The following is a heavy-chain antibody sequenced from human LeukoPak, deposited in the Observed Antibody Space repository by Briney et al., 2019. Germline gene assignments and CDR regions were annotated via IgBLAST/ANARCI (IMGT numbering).Heavy chain of an antibody. J-gene: IGHJ4*02. Sequence: PGGSLRLSCAASGFTFSSYAMHWVRQAPGKGLEWVAAISYDGSNKYYADSVKGRFTISRDNSKNTLYLQMNSLRAEDTAVYYCARDRLAVVGRYFDYWGQGTLVTVSS. V-gene: IGHV3-30-3*01. CDR1: GFTFSSYA. D-gene: IGHD6-19*01. CDR2: ISYDGSNK. CDR3: ARDRLAVVGRYFDY.